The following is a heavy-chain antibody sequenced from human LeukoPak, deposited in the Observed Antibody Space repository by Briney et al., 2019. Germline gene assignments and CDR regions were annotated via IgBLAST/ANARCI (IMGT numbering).Heavy chain of an antibody. Sequence: ASVKVSCKTSVYTFTGYYMHWVRQAPGQGLEWMGWINPNSGGTNYAQQFQGRVTMTRSTSISTAYMELSRLRSEDTAVYYCARVVKRYGSGSYYKGNGGMDFWGKGTTVTVSS. CDR2: INPNSGGT. J-gene: IGHJ6*03. D-gene: IGHD3-10*01. CDR1: VYTFTGYY. V-gene: IGHV1-2*02. CDR3: ARVVKRYGSGSYYKGNGGMDF.